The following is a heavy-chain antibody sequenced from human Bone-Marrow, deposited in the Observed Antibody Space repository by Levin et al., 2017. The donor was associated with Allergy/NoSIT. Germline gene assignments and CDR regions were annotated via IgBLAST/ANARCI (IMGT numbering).Heavy chain of an antibody. D-gene: IGHD1-26*01. CDR3: AKDPMWDRYNFDMDV. V-gene: IGHV3-23*01. CDR2: IGGSGIDS. Sequence: PSGGSLRLSCTASGFTFNKYGLTWVRQAPGKGLEWVASIGGSGIDSNYADSVRGRFTITRDMNMIFLQMNSLRVEDTAIYYCAKDPMWDRYNFDMDVWGQGTSVIVSS. J-gene: IGHJ6*01. CDR1: GFTFNKYG.